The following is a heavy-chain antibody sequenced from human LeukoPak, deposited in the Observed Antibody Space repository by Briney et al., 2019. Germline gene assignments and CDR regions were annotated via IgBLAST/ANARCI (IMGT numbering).Heavy chain of an antibody. CDR1: GFTVSSNY. D-gene: IGHD5-18*01. CDR3: ARERLGYLGPDAFDI. Sequence: GGSLRLSCAASGFTVSSNYISWVRQAPGKGLEWVSVIYSGGSTYYADSVKGRFTISRDNSKNTLYLQMNSLRAEDTAVYYCARERLGYLGPDAFDIWGQGTMVTVSS. J-gene: IGHJ3*02. CDR2: IYSGGST. V-gene: IGHV3-66*01.